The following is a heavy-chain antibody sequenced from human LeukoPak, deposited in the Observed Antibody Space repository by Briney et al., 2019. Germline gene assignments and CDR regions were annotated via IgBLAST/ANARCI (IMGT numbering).Heavy chain of an antibody. CDR2: ISGSGGST. D-gene: IGHD6-19*01. CDR3: AKHQQWLVEYYFDY. V-gene: IGHV3-23*01. CDR1: GFTFSSYA. Sequence: GGSLRLSCAASGFTFSSYAMSWVRQAPGKGLEWVSDISGSGGSTYYAYPVKGRFTISRDNSKNTLYLQMNSLRAEDTAVYYCAKHQQWLVEYYFDYWGQGTLVTVSS. J-gene: IGHJ4*02.